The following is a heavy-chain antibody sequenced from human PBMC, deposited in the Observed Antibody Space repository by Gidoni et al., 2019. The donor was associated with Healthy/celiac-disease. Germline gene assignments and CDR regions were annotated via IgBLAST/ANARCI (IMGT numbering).Heavy chain of an antibody. D-gene: IGHD3-16*02. J-gene: IGHJ6*02. CDR3: ARGDRQAFGGVIVIGYYYGMDV. CDR2: INHSGST. V-gene: IGHV4-34*01. CDR1: GGSFSGYY. Sequence: QVQLQQWGAGLLKPSATLSLTCAVYGGSFSGYYCSWLRQPPGKGLEWIGEINHSGSTNYNQSLKSRVTISVDTSKNQVYLKRSSVTAAETAVYYCARGDRQAFGGVIVIGYYYGMDVWGQGTTVTVSS.